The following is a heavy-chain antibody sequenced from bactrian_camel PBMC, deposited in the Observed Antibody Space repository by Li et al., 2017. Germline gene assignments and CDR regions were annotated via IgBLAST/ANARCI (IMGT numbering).Heavy chain of an antibody. CDR1: GYTVSRYC. CDR3: AASYYSDYDATPRH. J-gene: IGHJ4*01. Sequence: HVQLVESGGGSVQAGGSLRLSCAASGYTVSRYCMAWFRQAPGKEREGVARIATGSGNTYYADSVKGRFTISQDNAKNTVYLQLNSLKTEDTAMYYCAASYYSDYDATPRHWGQGTQVTVS. V-gene: IGHV3S1*01. D-gene: IGHD4*01. CDR2: IATGSGNT.